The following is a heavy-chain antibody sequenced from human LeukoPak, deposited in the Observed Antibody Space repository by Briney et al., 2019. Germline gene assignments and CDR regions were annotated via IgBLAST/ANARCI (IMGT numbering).Heavy chain of an antibody. V-gene: IGHV3-74*01. CDR3: ARGKYYYDSTGYYPGGDY. J-gene: IGHJ4*02. Sequence: GGSLRLSCAASGFTFSSYWMHWVRQAPGKGLVWVSRINTDGSSTSYADSAKGRFTISRDNAKNTLYLQMNSLRAEDTAVYYCARGKYYYDSTGYYPGGDYWGQGTLVTVSS. D-gene: IGHD3-22*01. CDR2: INTDGSST. CDR1: GFTFSSYW.